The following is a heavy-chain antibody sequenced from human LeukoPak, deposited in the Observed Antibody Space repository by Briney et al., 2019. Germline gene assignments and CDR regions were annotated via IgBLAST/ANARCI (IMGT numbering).Heavy chain of an antibody. CDR1: GGSFSGYY. D-gene: IGHD6-19*01. J-gene: IGHJ4*02. CDR2: INHSGST. V-gene: IGHV4-34*01. CDR3: AGDSSGWYGRIDY. Sequence: SETLSLTCAVYGGSFSGYYWSWIRQPPGKGLEWIGEINHSGSTNYNPSLKSRVTISVDTSKNQFSLKLSSVTAADTAVYYCAGDSSGWYGRIDYWGQGTLVTVSS.